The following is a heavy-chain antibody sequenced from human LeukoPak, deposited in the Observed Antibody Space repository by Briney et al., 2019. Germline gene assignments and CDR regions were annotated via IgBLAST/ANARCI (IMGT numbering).Heavy chain of an antibody. CDR1: GYTFTDNY. D-gene: IGHD6-13*01. CDR3: ARDIAAVGDY. Sequence: ASVKVSFKTSGYTFTDNYLHWVRQAPGQGLEWMGWINPASGGTNYAQNFQGRITMTRDTPISTAYMELSRLRPDDTAVYYCARDIAAVGDYWGQGTLVTVSS. J-gene: IGHJ4*02. V-gene: IGHV1-2*02. CDR2: INPASGGT.